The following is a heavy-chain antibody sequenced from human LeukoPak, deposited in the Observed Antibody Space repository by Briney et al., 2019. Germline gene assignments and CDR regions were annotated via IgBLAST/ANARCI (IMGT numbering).Heavy chain of an antibody. CDR1: GGTFSSYA. CDR2: IIPILGIA. CDR3: ARDAAYSSGWYNGYYCFDY. Sequence: GASVKVSCKASGGTFSSYAISWVRQAPGQGLEWMGRIIPILGIANYAQKFQGRVTITADKSTSTAYMELSSLRSEDTAVYYCARDAAYSSGWYNGYYCFDYWGQGTLVTVSS. J-gene: IGHJ4*02. D-gene: IGHD6-19*01. V-gene: IGHV1-69*04.